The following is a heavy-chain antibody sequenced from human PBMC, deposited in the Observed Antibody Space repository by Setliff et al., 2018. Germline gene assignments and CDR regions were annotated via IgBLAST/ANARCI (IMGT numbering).Heavy chain of an antibody. CDR1: GGSFSGYY. V-gene: IGHV4-34*01. CDR3: ARHGGWYFDL. D-gene: IGHD4-17*01. CDR2: INHSGST. J-gene: IGHJ2*01. Sequence: SETLSLTCAVYGGSFSGYYWSWIRQPPGKGLEWIGEINHSGSTNYNPSLKSRVTISADTSKSEFSLRLNSVTAADSAVYYCARHGGWYFDLWGRGTLVTVSS.